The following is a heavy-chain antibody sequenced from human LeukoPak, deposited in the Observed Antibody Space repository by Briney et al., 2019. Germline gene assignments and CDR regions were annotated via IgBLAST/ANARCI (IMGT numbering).Heavy chain of an antibody. Sequence: ASVKVSCKASGYTFTSYYMHWVRQAPGQGLEWMGIINPSGGSTSYAQKFQGRVTMTRDTSTSTVYMELSSLRSEDTAVYYCARDYLYYDILTGYPRYNWFDPWGQGTLVTVSS. CDR2: INPSGGST. J-gene: IGHJ5*02. V-gene: IGHV1-46*01. D-gene: IGHD3-9*01. CDR3: ARDYLYYDILTGYPRYNWFDP. CDR1: GYTFTSYY.